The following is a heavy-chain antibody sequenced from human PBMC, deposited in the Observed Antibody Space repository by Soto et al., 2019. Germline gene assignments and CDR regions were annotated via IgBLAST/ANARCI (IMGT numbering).Heavy chain of an antibody. CDR1: GYTFTSYG. CDR2: ISAYNGNT. D-gene: IGHD2-2*01. V-gene: IGHV1-18*01. Sequence: QVQLVQSGAEVKKPGASVKVSCKASGYTFTSYGISWVRQAPGQGLEWMGWISAYNGNTNYAQKLQGRVTMTTDTSTSTAYMDLRSLRSDDTAVYYCARERRACSSISCHHYYYYYGMDVWGQGTTVTVSS. J-gene: IGHJ6*02. CDR3: ARERRACSSISCHHYYYYYGMDV.